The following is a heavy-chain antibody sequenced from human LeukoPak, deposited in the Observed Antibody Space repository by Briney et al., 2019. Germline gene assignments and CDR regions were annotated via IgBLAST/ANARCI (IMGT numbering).Heavy chain of an antibody. Sequence: GGSLTLSCAASGVTFSSYGMHCVRHAPAKGLQWVAVISYDGSNKYHAASVKGRFTISRDNSKNTLYLQMNSLRAEDTAVYYCARGPSGYHNTGGQGTLVTVSS. J-gene: IGHJ4*02. CDR1: GVTFSSYG. CDR3: ARGPSGYHNT. D-gene: IGHD5-12*01. CDR2: ISYDGSNK. V-gene: IGHV3-30*03.